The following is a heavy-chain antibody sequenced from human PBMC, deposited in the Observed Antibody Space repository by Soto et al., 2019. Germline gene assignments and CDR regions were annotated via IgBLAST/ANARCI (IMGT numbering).Heavy chain of an antibody. J-gene: IGHJ4*02. Sequence: ASVKVSCKASGYTFSGFYMHWVLQAPGQGLEWMGWINPNSGGTKSAEKFQGRVTMTRDTSISTAYMELSRLTSDDTAVYYCASAAVTGTAGLDFWGQGTQVTGSS. D-gene: IGHD6-19*01. CDR3: ASAAVTGTAGLDF. CDR2: INPNSGGT. V-gene: IGHV1-2*02. CDR1: GYTFSGFY.